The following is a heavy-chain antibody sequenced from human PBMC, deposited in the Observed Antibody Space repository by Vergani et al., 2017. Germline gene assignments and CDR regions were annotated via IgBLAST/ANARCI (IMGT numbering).Heavy chain of an antibody. J-gene: IGHJ3*02. Sequence: EVQLVESGGGLVQPGRSLRLSCTASGFTFGDYAMSWFRQAPGKGLEWVGFIRSKAYGVTTEYAASVKGRFTISRDDSKSITYLQMNSLKTEDTAVYYCTSEWVDWLPRLTNAFDIWGQGTMVTVSS. V-gene: IGHV3-49*03. CDR3: TSEWVDWLPRLTNAFDI. CDR1: GFTFGDYA. CDR2: IRSKAYGVTT. D-gene: IGHD3-9*01.